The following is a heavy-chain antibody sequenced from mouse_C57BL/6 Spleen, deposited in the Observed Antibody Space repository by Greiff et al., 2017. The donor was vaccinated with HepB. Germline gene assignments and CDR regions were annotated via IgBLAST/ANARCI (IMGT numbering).Heavy chain of an antibody. D-gene: IGHD1-1*01. CDR3: ARHEGYGSSYAHWYFDV. J-gene: IGHJ1*03. CDR2: ISSGGSYT. CDR1: GFTFSSYG. Sequence: EVQVVESGGDLVKPGGSLKLSCAASGFTFSSYGMSWVRQTPDKRLEWVATISSGGSYTYYPDSVKGRFTISRDNAKNTLYLQMSSLKSEDTAMYYCARHEGYGSSYAHWYFDVWGTGTTVTVSS. V-gene: IGHV5-6*01.